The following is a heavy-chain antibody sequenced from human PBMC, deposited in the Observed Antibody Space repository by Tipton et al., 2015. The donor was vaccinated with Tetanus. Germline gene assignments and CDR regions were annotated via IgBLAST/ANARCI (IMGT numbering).Heavy chain of an antibody. Sequence: AVSGFTFSSYWMHWVRQAPGKGLEWVADIKQDGSKEYYVDSVRGRFTISRDNARSSLFLQMNSLRAEDTAVYYCARALVTVPGEDVWGKGTTVTVSS. CDR1: GFTFSSYW. J-gene: IGHJ6*04. CDR3: ARALVTVPGEDV. V-gene: IGHV3-7*01. D-gene: IGHD2-2*01. CDR2: IKQDGSKE.